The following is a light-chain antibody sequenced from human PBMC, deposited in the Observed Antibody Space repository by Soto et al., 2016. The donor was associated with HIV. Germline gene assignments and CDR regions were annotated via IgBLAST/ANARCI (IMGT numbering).Light chain of an antibody. Sequence: DIQMTQSPSTLSASVGDRVTITCRASQSINSWLAWYQQKPGKAPTLLIYKASTLYNGVPSRFSGGESGTEFTLAISSLQPDDFATYYCQQYNTSPWTFGQGTTVEVK. J-gene: IGKJ1*01. CDR1: QSINSW. CDR3: QQYNTSPWT. V-gene: IGKV1-5*03. CDR2: KAS.